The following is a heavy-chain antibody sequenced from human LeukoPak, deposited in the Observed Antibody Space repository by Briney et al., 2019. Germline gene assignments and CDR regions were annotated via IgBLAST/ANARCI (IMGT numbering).Heavy chain of an antibody. CDR1: GGSISSSSYY. D-gene: IGHD3-10*01. CDR3: ARGKYPGAFDI. Sequence: LSLTCTVSGGSISSSSYYWGWIRQPPGKGLEWVSYISSSGSTIYYADSVKGRFTISRDNAKNSLHLQMNSLRAEDTAVYYCARGKYPGAFDIWGQGTMVGVSS. J-gene: IGHJ3*02. V-gene: IGHV3-11*04. CDR2: ISSSGSTI.